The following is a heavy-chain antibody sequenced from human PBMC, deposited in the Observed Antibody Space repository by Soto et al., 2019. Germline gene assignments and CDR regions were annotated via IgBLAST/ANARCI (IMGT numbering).Heavy chain of an antibody. CDR3: ARTLYGDNVDY. V-gene: IGHV1-46*01. CDR1: GYTFTNYY. D-gene: IGHD4-17*01. J-gene: IGHJ4*02. Sequence: ASVKVSCKGTGYTFTNYYMHWVRQAPGQGLEWMGTINPSSGDTDYAQKFQGRVTMTSNTSTSTVYMELSSLRSEDTAVYYCARTLYGDNVDYWGQGTQVTVSS. CDR2: INPSSGDT.